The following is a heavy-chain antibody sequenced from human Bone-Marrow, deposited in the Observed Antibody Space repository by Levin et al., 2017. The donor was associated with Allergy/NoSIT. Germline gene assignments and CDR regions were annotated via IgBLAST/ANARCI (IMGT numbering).Heavy chain of an antibody. Sequence: PSETLSLTCDVQGGHFTNYLWTWIRQPPGKGLEWIGEINHSGSTNFNPSLDTRITISVDTSKTQFSLNLTSMTAADTGIYYCARGLMEFGAFDIWGQGTMVTLSS. CDR3: ARGLMEFGAFDI. CDR2: INHSGST. CDR1: GGHFTNYL. V-gene: IGHV4-34*01. D-gene: IGHD3-10*01. J-gene: IGHJ3*02.